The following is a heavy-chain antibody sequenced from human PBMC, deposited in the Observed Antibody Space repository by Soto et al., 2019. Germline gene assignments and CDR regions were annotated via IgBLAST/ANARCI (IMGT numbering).Heavy chain of an antibody. V-gene: IGHV4-30-4*01. J-gene: IGHJ4*02. CDR2: IYNSGRT. Sequence: TLFLPFTVSGGSISSDYYWSWIRQPPGKGLEWIGYIYNSGRTYYNPSLKSRVTISVDTSKNQFSLKLSSVTAADTAVYYCARRYGGNLDYWGQGTLVTSPQ. CDR3: ARRYGGNLDY. CDR1: GGSISSDYY. D-gene: IGHD2-15*01.